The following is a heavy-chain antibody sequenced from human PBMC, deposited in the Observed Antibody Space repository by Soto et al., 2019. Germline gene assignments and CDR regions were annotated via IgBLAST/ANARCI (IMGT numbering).Heavy chain of an antibody. CDR3: AREGWFGELLYWFDP. Sequence: QVQLVESGGGVVQPGRYLRLSCAASGFTFSSYGMHWVRQAPGKGLEWVAVIWYDGSNKYYADSVKGRFTISRDNSKNTLYLQMNCLSAEDTAVYYCAREGWFGELLYWFDPWGQGTLVTVSS. V-gene: IGHV3-33*01. J-gene: IGHJ5*02. CDR1: GFTFSSYG. D-gene: IGHD3-10*01. CDR2: IWYDGSNK.